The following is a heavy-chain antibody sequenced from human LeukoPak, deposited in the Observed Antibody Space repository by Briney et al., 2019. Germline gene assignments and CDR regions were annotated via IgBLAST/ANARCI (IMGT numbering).Heavy chain of an antibody. J-gene: IGHJ6*02. CDR2: ISGSGGST. D-gene: IGHD6-13*01. V-gene: IGHV3-23*01. Sequence: GGSLRLSCAASGFTFSSYAMSWVRQAPGKGLEWVSAISGSGGSTYYADSVKGRFTISRDNSKNTLYLQMNSLRAEDTAVYYCAKGYSSSWYLDYGMDVWGQGTTVTVSS. CDR1: GFTFSSYA. CDR3: AKGYSSSWYLDYGMDV.